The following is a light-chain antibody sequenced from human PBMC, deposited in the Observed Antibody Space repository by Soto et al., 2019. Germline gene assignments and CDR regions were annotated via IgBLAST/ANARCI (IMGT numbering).Light chain of an antibody. CDR3: CSYAGSYTHVV. CDR1: SSDVGAYDY. CDR2: DVS. Sequence: QSALTQPRSVSGSPGQSVTISCTGTSSDVGAYDYVSWYQQHPGKAPKLVIYDVSKRPSGVPDRFSGSKSGNTASLTISGLQAEDEAAYYCCSYAGSYTHVVFGGGTKLTVL. J-gene: IGLJ2*01. V-gene: IGLV2-11*01.